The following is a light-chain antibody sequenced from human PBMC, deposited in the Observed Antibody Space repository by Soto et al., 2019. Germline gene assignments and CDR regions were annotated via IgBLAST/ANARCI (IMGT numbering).Light chain of an antibody. J-gene: IGLJ1*01. CDR1: IIGGYNY. CDR2: DVY. Sequence: QSALTQPRSVSGSPGQSVTISCTGSIIGGYNYVSWYQQHPGKAPRVMIYDVYKRPSGVPDRFSGSKSGNTASLTISGLQADDGANSNCCSYAGTYTYVFGRGTKLPVL. CDR3: CSYAGTYTYV. V-gene: IGLV2-11*01.